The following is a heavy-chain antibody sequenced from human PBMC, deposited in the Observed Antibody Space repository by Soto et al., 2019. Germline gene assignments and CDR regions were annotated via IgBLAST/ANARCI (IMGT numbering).Heavy chain of an antibody. CDR1: GFTFSTYA. J-gene: IGHJ3*02. D-gene: IGHD3-10*01. CDR3: AKDRANYDAFEI. CDR2: ISGSGVVT. Sequence: GGSLRLSCAASGFTFSTYAMRWVRQAPGKGLGWVSGISGSGVVTYYADSVKGRFTISRDNFKNTLYLQMNSLRAEDTAVYYCAKDRANYDAFEIWGQGTMVTVSS. V-gene: IGHV3-23*01.